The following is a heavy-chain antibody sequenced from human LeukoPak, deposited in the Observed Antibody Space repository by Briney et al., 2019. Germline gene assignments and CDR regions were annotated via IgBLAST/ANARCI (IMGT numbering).Heavy chain of an antibody. CDR2: MSYSGRT. V-gene: IGHV4-39*07. CDR1: GGSISISNYY. Sequence: PSETLSLTCTVSGGSISISNYYWGWIRQPPGKGLEWIGSMSYSGRTYYNPSLKTRVTVSLDTSKNQFSLNLISVTAADTAVYYCARSPQGTATTANWLDPWGQGTLLTVSP. J-gene: IGHJ5*02. CDR3: ARSPQGTATTANWLDP. D-gene: IGHD4-17*01.